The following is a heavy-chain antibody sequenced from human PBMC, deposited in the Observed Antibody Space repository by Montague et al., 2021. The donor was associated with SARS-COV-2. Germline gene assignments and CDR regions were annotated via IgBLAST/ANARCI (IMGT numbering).Heavy chain of an antibody. CDR3: AKDMGSRVYYYSSGFEATGGYGMDV. J-gene: IGHJ6*02. CDR1: GFTFGDYA. CDR2: ISWNIGSI. D-gene: IGHD3-22*01. V-gene: IGHV3-9*01. Sequence: SLRLSCAASGFTFGDYAMHWVRQAPGKGLEWVSGISWNIGSIGXXXSXXXRFXISRDNAKNSLYLQLHSLRAEATALYYCAKDMGSRVYYYSSGFEATGGYGMDVWGQGTTVTVSS.